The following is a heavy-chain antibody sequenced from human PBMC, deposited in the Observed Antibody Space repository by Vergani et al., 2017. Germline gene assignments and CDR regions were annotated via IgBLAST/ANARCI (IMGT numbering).Heavy chain of an antibody. V-gene: IGHV3-23*04. J-gene: IGHJ3*02. CDR3: AKVGRSEVAGTFGAFDI. CDR1: GFIFSDHY. CDR2: LSASDRRT. D-gene: IGHD6-19*01. Sequence: EVDLVESGGGLVQPGGSLRLSCAASGFIFSDHYMDWVRQAPGKGLEWVSTLSASDRRTHYADSVKGRFTISRDNSKNTLFLHMNSLRPEDTAVYYCAKVGRSEVAGTFGAFDIWGQGTMVTVSS.